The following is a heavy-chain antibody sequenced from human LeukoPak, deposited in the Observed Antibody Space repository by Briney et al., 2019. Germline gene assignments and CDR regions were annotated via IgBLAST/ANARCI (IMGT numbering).Heavy chain of an antibody. V-gene: IGHV3-53*01. CDR1: GFSVGNNY. D-gene: IGHD6-19*01. CDR3: APGKDSSVP. Sequence: GGSLRLSCAASGFSVGNNYMSWVRQAPGKGLEWVSLVYSGGSTYYADSVKGRFTISRDIFKNTVYLQMNSLRAEDTAVYYCAPGKDSSVPWGQGTLVTVSS. J-gene: IGHJ5*02. CDR2: VYSGGST.